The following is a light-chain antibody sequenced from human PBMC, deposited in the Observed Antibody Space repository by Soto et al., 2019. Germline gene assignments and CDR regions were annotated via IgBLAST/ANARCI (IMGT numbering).Light chain of an antibody. CDR3: CSYAGSSTYV. CDR1: SSDVGRYNL. J-gene: IGLJ1*01. V-gene: IGLV2-23*01. Sequence: QSALTQPASVSGSPGQSITISCTGTSSDVGRYNLVSWYQHHPGKAPKLMIYEGSKRPSGVSSRFSGSKSGNMASLTISGLQADDGADYYCCSYAGSSTYVFGTGTKLTVL. CDR2: EGS.